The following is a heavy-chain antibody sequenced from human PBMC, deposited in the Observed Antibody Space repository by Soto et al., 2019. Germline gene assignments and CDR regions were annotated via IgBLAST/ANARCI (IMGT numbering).Heavy chain of an antibody. CDR2: ISSSSSTI. CDR3: ASRRTTQIGY. CDR1: GFTFSSYS. D-gene: IGHD4-17*01. V-gene: IGHV3-48*01. Sequence: GGSLRLSCAASGFTFSSYSMNWVRQAPGKGLEWVSYISSSSSTIYYADSVKGRFTISRDNAKNSLYLQMNSLRAEDTAVYYCASRRTTQIGYWGQGTLVTVSS. J-gene: IGHJ4*02.